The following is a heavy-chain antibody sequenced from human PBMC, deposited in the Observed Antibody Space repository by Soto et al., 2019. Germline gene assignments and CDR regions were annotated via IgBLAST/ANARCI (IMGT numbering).Heavy chain of an antibody. CDR1: GGSFSGYY. V-gene: IGHV4-34*01. Sequence: SETLSLTCAVYGGSFSGYYWSWIRQPPGKGLEWIGEVNHSGSTNYNPSLKSRVTISVDTSKNQFSLKLSSVTAADTAVYYCARAPVDTDYYYYMDVWGKGTTVTVSS. CDR2: VNHSGST. CDR3: ARAPVDTDYYYYMDV. D-gene: IGHD5-18*01. J-gene: IGHJ6*03.